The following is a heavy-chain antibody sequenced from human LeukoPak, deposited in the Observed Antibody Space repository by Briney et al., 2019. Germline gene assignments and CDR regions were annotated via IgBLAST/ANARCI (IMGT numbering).Heavy chain of an antibody. CDR3: AKARGEQNGGSNY. Sequence: GGSLRLSCATSGFIFSSYAMSWVRQAPGRGLEWVSSISGRGGSIYYADSVKGRFTISRDNSKNTLYLQMNSLRAEDTAVYYCAKARGEQNGGSNYWGQGTQVIVSS. CDR2: ISGRGGSI. CDR1: GFIFSSYA. D-gene: IGHD2-15*01. V-gene: IGHV3-23*01. J-gene: IGHJ4*02.